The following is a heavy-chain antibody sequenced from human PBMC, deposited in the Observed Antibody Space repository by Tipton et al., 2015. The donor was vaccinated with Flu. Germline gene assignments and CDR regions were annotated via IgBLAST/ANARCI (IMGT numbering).Heavy chain of an antibody. CDR1: GGSISSGGYY. V-gene: IGHV4-31*03. CDR2: IYYSGST. D-gene: IGHD1-26*01. Sequence: TLSLTCTVSGGSISSGGYYWSWIGQHPGKGLEWIGYIYYSGSTYYNPSLKSRVTITVDTSKNQFSLKLSSVTAADTAVYYCARERGGSYFRWFDPWGQGTLVTVSS. CDR3: ARERGGSYFRWFDP. J-gene: IGHJ5*02.